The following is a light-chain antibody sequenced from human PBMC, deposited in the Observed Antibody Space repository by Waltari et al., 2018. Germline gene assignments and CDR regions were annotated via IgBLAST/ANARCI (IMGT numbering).Light chain of an antibody. V-gene: IGLV3-9*01. CDR1: NMGKDT. CDR3: QVWDSSSVV. Sequence: SYEVTQSLSVSVAQGQTARITCGGDNMGKDTVPWYQQKAGQAPVLVIYRDTSRPPGIPERLSGSNSGNTATLTISGAQVGDEADYYCQVWDSSSVVFGGGTKLTVL. J-gene: IGLJ2*01. CDR2: RDT.